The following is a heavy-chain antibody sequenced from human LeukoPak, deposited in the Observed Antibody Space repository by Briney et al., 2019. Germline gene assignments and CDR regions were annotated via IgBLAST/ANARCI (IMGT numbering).Heavy chain of an antibody. CDR1: GFTFSSYS. J-gene: IGHJ4*02. V-gene: IGHV3-21*01. CDR2: ISSSSSYI. Sequence: GGSLRLSCAASGFTFSSYSMNWVRQAPGKGLEWVSSISSSSSYIYYADSVKGRFTISRDNAKNSLYLQMNSLRAEDTAVYYCARAEGGGSYLYFDYWGQGTLVTVSS. D-gene: IGHD1-26*01. CDR3: ARAEGGGSYLYFDY.